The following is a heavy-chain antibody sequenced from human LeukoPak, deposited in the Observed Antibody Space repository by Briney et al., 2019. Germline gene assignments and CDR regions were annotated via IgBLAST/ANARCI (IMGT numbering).Heavy chain of an antibody. V-gene: IGHV4-34*01. CDR1: GGSFSGYY. CDR2: INHSGST. Sequence: PSETLSLTCAVYGGSFSGYYWSRIRQPPGKGLEWIGEINHSGSTNYNPSLKSRVTISVDTSKNQFSLKLSSVTAADTAVYYCARRGRYYYGSGSQRDNWFDPWGQGTLVTVSS. CDR3: ARRGRYYYGSGSQRDNWFDP. D-gene: IGHD3-10*01. J-gene: IGHJ5*02.